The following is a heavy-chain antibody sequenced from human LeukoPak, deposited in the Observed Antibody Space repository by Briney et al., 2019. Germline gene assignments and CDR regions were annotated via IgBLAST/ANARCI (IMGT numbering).Heavy chain of an antibody. CDR3: ARDLLSSSWYSELDY. D-gene: IGHD6-13*01. CDR2: ISSSSTI. V-gene: IGHV3-48*04. J-gene: IGHJ4*02. Sequence: GGSLRLSCAASGFTFSSCSMNWVRQAPGKGLEWVSYISSSSTIYYADSVKGRFTISRDNAKNSLYLQMNSLRAEDTAVYYCARDLLSSSWYSELDYWGQGTLVTVSS. CDR1: GFTFSSCS.